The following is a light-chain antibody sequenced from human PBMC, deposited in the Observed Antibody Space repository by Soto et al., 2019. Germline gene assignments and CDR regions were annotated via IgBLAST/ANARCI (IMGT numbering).Light chain of an antibody. CDR3: QKYNSVPLT. Sequence: DIQMTQSPSSLSVSVGDRVTITCRAGQDISYYLAWYQQKPGKVPKLLIYAASTLQSGVPSRFSGSGSGTHFTLTIISLQPEDVATYYCQKYNSVPLTFGGGTKVEIK. V-gene: IGKV1-27*01. CDR2: AAS. CDR1: QDISYY. J-gene: IGKJ4*01.